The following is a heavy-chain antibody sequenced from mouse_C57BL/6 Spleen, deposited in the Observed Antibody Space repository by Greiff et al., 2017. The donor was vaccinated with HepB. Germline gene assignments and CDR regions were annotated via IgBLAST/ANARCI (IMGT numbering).Heavy chain of an antibody. CDR3: NAGFAY. V-gene: IGHV6-3*01. J-gene: IGHJ3*01. CDR1: GFTFSNYW. CDR2: IRLKSDNYAT. Sequence: EVQLQQSGGGLVQPGGSMKLSCVASGFTFSNYWMNWVRQSPEKGLEWVAQIRLKSDNYATHYAESVKGRFTISRDDSKSSVYLQMNNLRAEDTGIYYCNAGFAYWGQGTLVTVSA.